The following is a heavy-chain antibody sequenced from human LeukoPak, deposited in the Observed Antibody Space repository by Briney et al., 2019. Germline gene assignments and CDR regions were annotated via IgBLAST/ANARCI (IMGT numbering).Heavy chain of an antibody. CDR1: GASISSGGYY. Sequence: SETLSLTCTASGASISSGGYYWSWVRQDPGKGLEWIGYIYYGGSTYYNPSLKSRITISVDTSKNQFSLELSSVTAADTAVYLCARADGGVRGYYFDYWGQGIMVTVSS. D-gene: IGHD3-10*01. CDR3: ARADGGVRGYYFDY. CDR2: IYYGGST. J-gene: IGHJ4*02. V-gene: IGHV4-31*03.